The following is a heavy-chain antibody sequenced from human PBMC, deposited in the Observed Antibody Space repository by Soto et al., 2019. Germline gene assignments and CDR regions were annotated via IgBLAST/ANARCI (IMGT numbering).Heavy chain of an antibody. J-gene: IGHJ4*02. Sequence: PGGSLRLSCAVSGFTFSTYGMSWVRQAPGKGLEWVSSISSGSSYRDYAGSVKGRFTISRDNAKNSLYLQMNSLRAEDTAVYYCARAIRVETDPPPGYWGQGTLVTVSS. CDR1: GFTFSTYG. V-gene: IGHV3-21*01. CDR3: ARAIRVETDPPPGY. D-gene: IGHD1-1*01. CDR2: ISSGSSYR.